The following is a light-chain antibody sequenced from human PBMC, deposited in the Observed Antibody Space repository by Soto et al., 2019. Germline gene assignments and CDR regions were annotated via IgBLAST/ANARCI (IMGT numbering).Light chain of an antibody. J-gene: IGKJ1*01. V-gene: IGKV1-5*01. Sequence: DFQMTQSPSTLSASVGDRVTITCRASQSINTWLAWYQQKPGKAPKVLIYDASNLESGVPSRFSGSGSGTEFTLTISSLQSEDFAVYYCQQYNNWPPWTFGQGTKVDIK. CDR1: QSINTW. CDR3: QQYNNWPPWT. CDR2: DAS.